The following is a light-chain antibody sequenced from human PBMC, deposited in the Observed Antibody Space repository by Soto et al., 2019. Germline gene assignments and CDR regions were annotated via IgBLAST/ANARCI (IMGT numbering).Light chain of an antibody. CDR1: QGVSSY. Sequence: EIVLTQSPATLSLSPGERATLSCRASQGVSSYLAWYQQKPGQAPRLLIYDASNRATGIPARFSGSGPGTDFTLTISSLEPEDFAVYYCQQRSNWHLTFGGGTKV. CDR3: QQRSNWHLT. CDR2: DAS. V-gene: IGKV3D-11*01. J-gene: IGKJ4*01.